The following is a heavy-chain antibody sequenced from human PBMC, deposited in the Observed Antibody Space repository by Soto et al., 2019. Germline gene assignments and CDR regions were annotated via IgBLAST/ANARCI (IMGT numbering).Heavy chain of an antibody. Sequence: QVQLVQSGAEVKKPGSSVKVSCKASGGTFSSYAITWVRQAPGQGLEWMGGIIPIFGTADYAQKFQGRVTITADDSTSTAYMELSSLRSEATAVYYCASKEAAMYYSGMDVWGQGTTVTVSS. CDR3: ASKEAAMYYSGMDV. CDR1: GGTFSSYA. J-gene: IGHJ6*02. CDR2: IIPIFGTA. V-gene: IGHV1-69*12. D-gene: IGHD5-18*01.